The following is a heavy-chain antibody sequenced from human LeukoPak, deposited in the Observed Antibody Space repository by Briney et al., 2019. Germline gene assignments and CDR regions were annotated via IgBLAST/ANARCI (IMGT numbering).Heavy chain of an antibody. D-gene: IGHD6-19*01. V-gene: IGHV4-59*01. CDR1: GGSISSYY. CDR3: ARVKNSGWADAFDV. J-gene: IGHJ3*01. Sequence: PSETLSLTCTVSGGSISSYYWSWVRQPPGKGLEWIGYIYYSGSTNYNPSLKSRVTISVDTSKNQFSLKLSSVTAADTAVYYCARVKNSGWADAFDVWGQGTMVTVSS. CDR2: IYYSGST.